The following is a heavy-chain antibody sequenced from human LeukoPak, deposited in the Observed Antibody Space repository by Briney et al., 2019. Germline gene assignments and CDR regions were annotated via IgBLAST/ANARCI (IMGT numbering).Heavy chain of an antibody. D-gene: IGHD1-26*01. V-gene: IGHV3-48*03. CDR3: ARMEGWELLLYYFDY. CDR2: ISSSGSTI. Sequence: GGSLRLSCAASGFTFSSYEMNWVRQAPGKGLEWVSYISSSGSTIYYADSVKGRFTISRDNAKNSLYLQMNSLRAEDTAVYYCARMEGWELLLYYFDYWGQGTLVTVSS. J-gene: IGHJ4*02. CDR1: GFTFSSYE.